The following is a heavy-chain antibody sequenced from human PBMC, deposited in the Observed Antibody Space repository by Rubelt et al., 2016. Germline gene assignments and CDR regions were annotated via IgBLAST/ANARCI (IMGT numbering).Heavy chain of an antibody. J-gene: IGHJ6*02. D-gene: IGHD6-13*01. Sequence: QVQLQESGPGLVKPSETLSLTCTVSGGSISSYYWSWIRQPPGKGLEWIGYIYYSGSTNYNPSLTLRVTISVETSKNQLPLKLSAVTASDTAVYYCARSTSSWLGYYGMDVWGQGTTVTVSS. CDR1: GGSISSYY. V-gene: IGHV4-59*08. CDR3: ARSTSSWLGYYGMDV. CDR2: IYYSGST.